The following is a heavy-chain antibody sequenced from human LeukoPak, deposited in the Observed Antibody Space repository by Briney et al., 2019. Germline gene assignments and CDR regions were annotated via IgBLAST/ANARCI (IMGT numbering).Heavy chain of an antibody. CDR3: ARGPRQWLALIDY. Sequence: SETLSLTCTVSGGSISGSSYYWGWIRQPPGKGLEWIGSIYYSGSTYYNPSLKSRVTISVDTSKNQFSLKLSSVTAADTAVYYCARGPRQWLALIDYWGQGTLVTVSS. J-gene: IGHJ4*02. CDR2: IYYSGST. D-gene: IGHD6-19*01. CDR1: GGSISGSSYY. V-gene: IGHV4-39*07.